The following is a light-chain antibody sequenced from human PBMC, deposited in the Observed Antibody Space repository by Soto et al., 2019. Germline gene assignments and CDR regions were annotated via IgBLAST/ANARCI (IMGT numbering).Light chain of an antibody. V-gene: IGKV3-20*01. Sequence: EIVLTQSPGTLSLSPGERATLSCRASQSVSSNYLAWFQQKPGQAPRLLIYGASSRATGIPDRFSGSGSGTDFTLTISRLEPEDFAVYYCQHYSSPPFTFGPGTRVDFK. CDR2: GAS. CDR3: QHYSSPPFT. CDR1: QSVSSNY. J-gene: IGKJ3*01.